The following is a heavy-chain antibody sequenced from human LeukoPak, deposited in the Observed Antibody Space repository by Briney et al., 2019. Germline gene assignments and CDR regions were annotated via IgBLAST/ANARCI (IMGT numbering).Heavy chain of an antibody. D-gene: IGHD3-10*01. J-gene: IGHJ4*02. CDR3: ARGFNYYGSGSLDY. CDR1: GGTFSSYA. Sequence: ASVKVSCKASGGTFSSYAISWVRQAPGQGLEWMGGIIPIFGTANYAQKFQGRVTITTDESTSTAYMELSSLRSEDTAVYYCARGFNYYGSGSLDYWGQGTLVTVSS. CDR2: IIPIFGTA. V-gene: IGHV1-69*05.